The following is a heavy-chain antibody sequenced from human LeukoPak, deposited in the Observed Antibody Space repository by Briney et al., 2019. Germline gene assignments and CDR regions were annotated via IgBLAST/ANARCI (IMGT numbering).Heavy chain of an antibody. J-gene: IGHJ4*02. CDR1: GGSFSGYY. CDR2: INHSGSA. D-gene: IGHD1-26*01. CDR3: TRGLLGL. Sequence: SETLSLTCAVYGGSFSGYYWSWVRQPPGKGLEWLGEINHSGSANYNPSLKRRVTLSVDASKNQISLKMTSVTAADTAVYYCTRGLLGLWGQGTLVTVSS. V-gene: IGHV4-34*01.